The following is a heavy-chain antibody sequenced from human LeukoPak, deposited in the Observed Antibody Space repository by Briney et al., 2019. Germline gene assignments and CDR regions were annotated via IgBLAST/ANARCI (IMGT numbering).Heavy chain of an antibody. D-gene: IGHD3-22*01. CDR3: ARDLRVTMIVVPLDY. CDR2: IRYDGSNK. Sequence: PGGSLRLSCAASGFTFSSYGMHWVRQAPGKGLEWVAFIRYDGSNKYYADSVKGRFTISRDNSKNTLYLQMNSLRAEDTAVYYCARDLRVTMIVVPLDYWGQGTLVTVSS. J-gene: IGHJ4*02. CDR1: GFTFSSYG. V-gene: IGHV3-30*02.